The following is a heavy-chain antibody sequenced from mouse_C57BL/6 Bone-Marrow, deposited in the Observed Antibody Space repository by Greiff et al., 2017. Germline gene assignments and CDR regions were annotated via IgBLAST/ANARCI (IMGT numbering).Heavy chain of an antibody. Sequence: VQLQQPGAELVKPGASVKLSCKASGYTFTSYWMHWVKQRPGQGLEWIGMIHPNSGSTNYNEKFKSKATLTVDKSSSTAYMQLSSLTSEDSADYYCARAPFYYGNSAWFAYWGQGTRVTVSA. CDR2: IHPNSGST. D-gene: IGHD2-1*01. CDR1: GYTFTSYW. V-gene: IGHV1-64*01. J-gene: IGHJ3*01. CDR3: ARAPFYYGNSAWFAY.